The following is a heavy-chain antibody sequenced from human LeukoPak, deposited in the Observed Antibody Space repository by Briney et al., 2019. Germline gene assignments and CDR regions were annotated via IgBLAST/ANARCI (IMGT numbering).Heavy chain of an antibody. CDR1: GGSISSSSYY. CDR2: IYYSGST. J-gene: IGHJ2*01. D-gene: IGHD2-15*01. CDR3: ARDPGIVVVVAAGYFDL. Sequence: SETLSLIGNVSGGSISSSSYYWGWIRQPPGKGLEWIGSIYYSGSTYYNPSLKSRVTISVDTSKNQFSLKLSSVTAADTAVYYCARDPGIVVVVAAGYFDLWGRGTLVTVSS. V-gene: IGHV4-39*07.